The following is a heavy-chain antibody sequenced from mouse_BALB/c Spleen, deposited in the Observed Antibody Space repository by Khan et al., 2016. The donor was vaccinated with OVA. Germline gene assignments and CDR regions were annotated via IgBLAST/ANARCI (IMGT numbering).Heavy chain of an antibody. CDR1: GFSLTGYG. V-gene: IGHV2-6-7*01. CDR3: ARAYYASYRGAMDF. J-gene: IGHJ4*01. D-gene: IGHD2-10*01. Sequence: QVQLKESGPGLVAPSQSLSITCTVSGFSLTGYGVNWVRQPPGKGLEWLGMIWGDGSTDNNSAFKSRLSISTDNSKRQVFLQMISLQTDDTAKYYCARAYYASYRGAMDFWGQGTSVTVSS. CDR2: IWGDGST.